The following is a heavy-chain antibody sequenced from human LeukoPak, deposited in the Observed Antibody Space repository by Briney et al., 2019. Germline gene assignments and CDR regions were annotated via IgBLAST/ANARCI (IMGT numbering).Heavy chain of an antibody. J-gene: IGHJ4*02. Sequence: GGSLRLSCAASGFTFSSYWMSWVRQAPGKGLEWVAVISYDGSNKYYADSVKGRFTISRDNSKNTLYLQMNSLRAEDTAVYYCARDRPAGVGYDSSGYYQQWGQGTLVTVSS. CDR3: ARDRPAGVGYDSSGYYQQ. CDR2: ISYDGSNK. V-gene: IGHV3-30-3*01. CDR1: GFTFSSYW. D-gene: IGHD3-22*01.